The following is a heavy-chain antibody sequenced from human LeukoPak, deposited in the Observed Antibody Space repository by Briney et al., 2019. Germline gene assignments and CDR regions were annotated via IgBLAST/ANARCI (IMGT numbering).Heavy chain of an antibody. D-gene: IGHD1-26*01. CDR2: IYYSGST. CDR3: ARETRELPDY. Sequence: PSETLSLTCTVSGGSISRYYWSWIRQPPGKGLEWIGYIYYSGSTNYNPSLKSRVTISVDTSKNQFSLKLSSVTAADAAVYYCARETRELPDYWGQGTLVTVSS. J-gene: IGHJ4*02. V-gene: IGHV4-59*01. CDR1: GGSISRYY.